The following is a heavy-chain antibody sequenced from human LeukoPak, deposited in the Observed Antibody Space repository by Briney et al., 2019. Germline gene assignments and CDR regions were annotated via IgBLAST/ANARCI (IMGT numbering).Heavy chain of an antibody. V-gene: IGHV4-59*01. J-gene: IGHJ4*02. D-gene: IGHD6-13*01. Sequence: SETLSLTCTVSGGSISSYYWSWIRQPPGKGLGWIGYIYYSGSTNYNPSLKGRVTISVDTSKNLFSLKLSSVTAADTAVYYCARIAAAGLSTDYWGQGTLVTVSS. CDR3: ARIAAAGLSTDY. CDR2: IYYSGST. CDR1: GGSISSYY.